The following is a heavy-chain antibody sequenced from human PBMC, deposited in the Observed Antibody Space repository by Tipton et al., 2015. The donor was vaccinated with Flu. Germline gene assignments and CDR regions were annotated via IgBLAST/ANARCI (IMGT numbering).Heavy chain of an antibody. J-gene: IGHJ2*01. Sequence: TLSLTCGVSGGSFSDFNWGWIRQSPGKGLEWIGEIHHRGNTNYQSSLNSRVSISVDTSKNEVSLRLNSLTAADTAIYFCVRLPRYSSGWGRYFDLWGRGTLVTVS. CDR1: GGSFSDFN. CDR3: VRLPRYSSGWGRYFDL. D-gene: IGHD6-19*01. V-gene: IGHV4-34*01. CDR2: IHHRGNT.